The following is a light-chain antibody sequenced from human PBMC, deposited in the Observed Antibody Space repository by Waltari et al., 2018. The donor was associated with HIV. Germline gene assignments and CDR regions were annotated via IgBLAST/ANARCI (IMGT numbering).Light chain of an antibody. V-gene: IGKV1-9*01. CDR2: ATS. CDR3: QQVNGYPLT. Sequence: DIQLTQSPSFLSASVGDRVTITCRASQHIYSYLAWYQQKPGRAPQVLIYATSTLQSGVPSRFSGSGSGTEFALTITNLQPDDFATYYCQQVNGYPLTFGGGTTVEI. J-gene: IGKJ4*01. CDR1: QHIYSY.